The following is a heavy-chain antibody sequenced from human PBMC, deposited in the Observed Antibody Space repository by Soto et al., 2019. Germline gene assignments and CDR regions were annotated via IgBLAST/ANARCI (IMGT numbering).Heavy chain of an antibody. V-gene: IGHV1-69*06. Sequence: PVKVSCKASGGTFSSYAISWVRQAHGQGLEWMGGIIPIFGTANYAQKFQGRVTMTEDTSTDTAYMELSSLGSEDTAVYYCATGDESAQWEIAVAGNTAHGAFDIWGQGTMVTVSS. CDR1: GGTFSSYA. CDR2: IIPIFGTA. CDR3: ATGDESAQWEIAVAGNTAHGAFDI. D-gene: IGHD6-19*01. J-gene: IGHJ3*02.